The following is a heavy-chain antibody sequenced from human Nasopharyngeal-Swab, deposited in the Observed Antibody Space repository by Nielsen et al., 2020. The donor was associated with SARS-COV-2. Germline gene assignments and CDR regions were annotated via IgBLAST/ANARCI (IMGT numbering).Heavy chain of an antibody. Sequence: PGKGLVWVSRINSDGSSTSYADSVKGRFTISRDNSKNTLYLQMNSLRAEDTAVYYCARLSLAAAGDNWFDPWGQGTLVTVSS. CDR3: ARLSLAAAGDNWFDP. V-gene: IGHV3-74*01. CDR2: INSDGSST. J-gene: IGHJ5*02. D-gene: IGHD6-13*01.